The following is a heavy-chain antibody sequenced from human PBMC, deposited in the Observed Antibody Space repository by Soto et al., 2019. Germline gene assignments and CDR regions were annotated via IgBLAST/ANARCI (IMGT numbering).Heavy chain of an antibody. D-gene: IGHD3-22*01. CDR1: GYTFSSFD. J-gene: IGHJ4*02. Sequence: ASVKVSCKASGYTFSSFDISWVRQAPGQGLEWMGWISVCNGNTNYAQKLQGRVTMTTDTSTSTAYMELRSLRSDDTAVYYCARARYYYDSSGYYFSPQPQDYWGQGTLVTVSS. V-gene: IGHV1-18*01. CDR2: ISVCNGNT. CDR3: ARARYYYDSSGYYFSPQPQDY.